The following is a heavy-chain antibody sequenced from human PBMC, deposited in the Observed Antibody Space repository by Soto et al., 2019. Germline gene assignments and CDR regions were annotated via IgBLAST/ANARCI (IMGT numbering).Heavy chain of an antibody. CDR2: IYYSGST. CDR1: GGSISSYY. J-gene: IGHJ4*02. CDR3: ARSYCSGGSCPYYFDY. V-gene: IGHV4-59*01. D-gene: IGHD2-15*01. Sequence: PSETLSLTCTVSGGSISSYYWSWIRQPPGKGLEWIGYIYYSGSTNYNPSLKSRVTISVDTSKNQFSLKLSSVTAADTAVYYCARSYCSGGSCPYYFDYWGQGTLVTVSS.